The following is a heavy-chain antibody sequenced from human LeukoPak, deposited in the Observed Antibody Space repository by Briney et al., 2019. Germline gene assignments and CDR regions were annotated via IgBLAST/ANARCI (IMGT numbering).Heavy chain of an antibody. V-gene: IGHV1-46*01. CDR3: ARDNIYDSSFGY. CDR2: INPSGGST. Sequence: ASARVSCKASGYTFTSCYMHWVRQAPGQGLEWMGIINPSGGSTSYAQKFQGRVTMTRDTSTSTVYMELSSLRSEDTAVYYCARDNIYDSSFGYWGQGTLVPVSS. J-gene: IGHJ4*02. CDR1: GYTFTSCY. D-gene: IGHD3-22*01.